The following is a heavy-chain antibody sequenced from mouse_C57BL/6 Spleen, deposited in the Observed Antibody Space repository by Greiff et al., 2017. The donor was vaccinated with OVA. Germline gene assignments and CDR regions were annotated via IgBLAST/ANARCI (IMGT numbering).Heavy chain of an antibody. Sequence: QVQLQQPGAELVMPGASVKLSCKASGYTFTSYWMHWVKQRPGQGLAWIGEIDPSDSYTNYNQKFKGKSTLTVDKSSSTAYMQLSSLTSEDSAVYYCARSWLQVLDDWGQGTTLTVSS. CDR2: IDPSDSYT. J-gene: IGHJ2*01. CDR3: ARSWLQVLDD. V-gene: IGHV1-69*01. CDR1: GYTFTSYW. D-gene: IGHD2-2*01.